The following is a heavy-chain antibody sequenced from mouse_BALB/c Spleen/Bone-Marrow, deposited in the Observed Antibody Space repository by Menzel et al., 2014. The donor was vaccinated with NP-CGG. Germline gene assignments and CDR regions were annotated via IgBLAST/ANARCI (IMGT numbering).Heavy chain of an antibody. CDR1: GFDFSRYW. Sequence: EVMLVESGGGLVQPGGSLKLSCAASGFDFSRYWMSWVRQAPGKGLEWIGEINPDSSTINYSPSLKDKFIISRDNAKNTLYLHMNKVRSEDTALYYCARPDYYGDLNYWGQGTPLTVSS. CDR2: INPDSSTI. CDR3: ARPDYYGDLNY. J-gene: IGHJ2*01. D-gene: IGHD1-2*01. V-gene: IGHV4-1*02.